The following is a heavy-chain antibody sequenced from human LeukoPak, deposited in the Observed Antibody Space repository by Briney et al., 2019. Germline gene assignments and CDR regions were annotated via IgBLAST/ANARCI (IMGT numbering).Heavy chain of an antibody. D-gene: IGHD5-18*01. CDR2: IYYSGST. V-gene: IGHV4-30-4*08. CDR3: ARRGYSYETVIDY. J-gene: IGHJ4*02. CDR1: GGSISSGGYY. Sequence: SETLSLTCTVSGGSISSGGYYWSWIRQHPGKGLEWIGYIYYSGSTYYNPSLKSRVTISVDTSKNQFSLKLSSVTAADTAVYYCARRGYSYETVIDYWGQGTLVTVSS.